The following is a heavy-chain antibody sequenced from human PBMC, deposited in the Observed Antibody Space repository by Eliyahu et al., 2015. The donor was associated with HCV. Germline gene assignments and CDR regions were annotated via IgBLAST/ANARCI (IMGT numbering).Heavy chain of an antibody. CDR2: ILGEGSNK. Sequence: QVQLVESGGGVVQPGRSLRLSCAASGFTFSSYGMHWVRQAPGKGLEGGGGILGEGSNKYYADSVKGRFTISRDNSKNTLYLQMNSLRAEDTAVYYCARGGSSGWKKNAFDYWGQGTLVTVSS. CDR1: GFTFSSYG. J-gene: IGHJ4*02. CDR3: ARGGSSGWKKNAFDY. V-gene: IGHV3-33*01. D-gene: IGHD6-19*01.